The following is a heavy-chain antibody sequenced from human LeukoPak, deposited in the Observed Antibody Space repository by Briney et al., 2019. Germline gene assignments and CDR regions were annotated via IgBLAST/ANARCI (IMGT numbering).Heavy chain of an antibody. D-gene: IGHD3-10*01. CDR1: GFTFSSYS. CDR2: ISSSSSYI. CDR3: ARAGGSGTTLDY. Sequence: GGSLRLSCAASGFTFSSYSMTWVRQAPGKGLEWVSSISSSSSYIYYADSVKGRFTISRDNAKNSLYLQMNSLRAEDTAVYYCARAGGSGTTLDYWGQGTLVTVSS. V-gene: IGHV3-21*01. J-gene: IGHJ4*02.